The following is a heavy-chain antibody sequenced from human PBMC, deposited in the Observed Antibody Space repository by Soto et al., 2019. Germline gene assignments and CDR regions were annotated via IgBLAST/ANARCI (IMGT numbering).Heavy chain of an antibody. D-gene: IGHD6-6*01. CDR1: GFTFSSYA. CDR3: ATSSSEGAEYFQH. CDR2: ISGSGGST. J-gene: IGHJ1*01. V-gene: IGHV3-23*04. Sequence: VQLVESGGGVVQPGRSLRLSCAASGFTFSSYAMSWVRQAPGKGLEWVSAISGSGGSTYYADSVKGRFTISRDNSKNTLYLQMNSLRAEDTAVYYCATSSSEGAEYFQHWGQGTLVTVSS.